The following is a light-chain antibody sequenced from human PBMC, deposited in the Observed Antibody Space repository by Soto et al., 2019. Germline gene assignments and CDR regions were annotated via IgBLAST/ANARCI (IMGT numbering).Light chain of an antibody. CDR3: CSYTSTYTLV. CDR1: SSDIGTYNS. V-gene: IGLV2-14*01. CDR2: EVI. J-gene: IGLJ7*01. Sequence: QSALTQPASVSGSPGQSITISRTGTSSDIGTYNSVSWYQHHPGKAPKLLIFEVIDRLSGVSDRFSGSKSGNTASLTISGLQPEDEADYYCCSYTSTYTLVFGGGTQLTVL.